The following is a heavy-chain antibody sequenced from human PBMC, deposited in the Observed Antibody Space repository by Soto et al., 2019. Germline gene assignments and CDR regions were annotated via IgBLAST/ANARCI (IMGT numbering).Heavy chain of an antibody. CDR1: GFTFSSYS. Sequence: EVQLVESGGGLVKPGGSLRLSCAASGFTFSSYSMNWVRQAPGKGLEWVSSISSSSSYIYYADSVKGRFTISRDNAKNSLYLQMNSLRAEDTAVYYCARARVGSSGGSCYDYWGQGTLVTVSS. J-gene: IGHJ4*02. CDR3: ARARVGSSGGSCYDY. CDR2: ISSSSSYI. V-gene: IGHV3-21*01. D-gene: IGHD2-15*01.